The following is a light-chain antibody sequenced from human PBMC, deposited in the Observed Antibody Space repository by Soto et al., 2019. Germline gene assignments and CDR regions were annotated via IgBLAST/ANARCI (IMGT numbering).Light chain of an antibody. Sequence: QSALTQPASVSGSPGQSITISCTGTSSDVGGYNYVSWYQQHPGKAPKLMIYDVSNRPSGVSNRFSGSKFGNTASLTISGLQAEDEADYYCSSYTSSSTSVVFGGGTKLTVL. CDR1: SSDVGGYNY. CDR3: SSYTSSSTSVV. J-gene: IGLJ2*01. V-gene: IGLV2-14*01. CDR2: DVS.